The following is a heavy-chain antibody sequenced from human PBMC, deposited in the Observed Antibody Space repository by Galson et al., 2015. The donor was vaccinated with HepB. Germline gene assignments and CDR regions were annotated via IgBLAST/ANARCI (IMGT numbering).Heavy chain of an antibody. J-gene: IGHJ4*02. Sequence: SCKASGYTFTSYGISWVRQAPGQGLEWMGWISVYNGDKNYAQKFQGRLTLSTDTSTRTAYMELRTLRSDDTAVYYCVRSPHYFDYWGQGTLVTVSS. CDR3: VRSPHYFDY. CDR1: GYTFTSYG. CDR2: ISVYNGDK. V-gene: IGHV1-18*01.